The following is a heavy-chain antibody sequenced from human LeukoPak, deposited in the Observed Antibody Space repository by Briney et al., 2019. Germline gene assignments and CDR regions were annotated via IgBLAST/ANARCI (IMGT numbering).Heavy chain of an antibody. J-gene: IGHJ4*02. CDR1: GFTFSSYG. CDR2: ISYDGSNK. V-gene: IGHV3-30*18. CDR3: AKGGGSSCYSPSDY. D-gene: IGHD2-15*01. Sequence: PGGSLRLSCAASGFTFSSYGMHWVRQAPGKGLEWVAVISYDGSNKYYADSVKGRFTISRDNSKNTLYLQMNSLRAEDTAVYYCAKGGGSSCYSPSDYWGQGTLVTVSS.